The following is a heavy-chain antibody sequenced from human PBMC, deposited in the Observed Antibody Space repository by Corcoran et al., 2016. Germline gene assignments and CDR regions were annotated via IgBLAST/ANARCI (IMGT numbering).Heavy chain of an antibody. J-gene: IGHJ4*02. CDR2: INHSGST. CDR3: ARVRGTYYYDSSGYLPQVAAFDY. V-gene: IGHV4-34*01. D-gene: IGHD3-22*01. CDR1: GGSFSGYY. Sequence: QVQLQQWGAGLLKPSETLSLTCAVYGGSFSGYYWSWIRQPLGKGLEWIGEINHSGSTNYNPSLKSRVTISVDTSKNQFSLKLSSVTAADTAVYYCARVRGTYYYDSSGYLPQVAAFDYWGQGTLVTVSS.